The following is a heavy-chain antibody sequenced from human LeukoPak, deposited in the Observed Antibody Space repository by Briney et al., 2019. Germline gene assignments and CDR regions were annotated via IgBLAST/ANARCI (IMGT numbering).Heavy chain of an antibody. D-gene: IGHD2-21*02. CDR2: IYPADSDT. Sequence: GESLKISCKGSGYGFNIYWIGWVRQMPGKGLEWMGIIYPADSDTSYSPSFQGQVTISADKSISTAYLQWSSLKASDTAMYYCARRDGRAFDIWGQGTTVTVSS. V-gene: IGHV5-51*01. CDR3: ARRDGRAFDI. CDR1: GYGFNIYW. J-gene: IGHJ3*02.